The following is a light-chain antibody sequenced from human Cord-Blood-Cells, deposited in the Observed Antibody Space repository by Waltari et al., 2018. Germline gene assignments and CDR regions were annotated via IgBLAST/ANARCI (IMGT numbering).Light chain of an antibody. J-gene: IGKJ4*01. CDR1: QSISSY. V-gene: IGKV1-39*01. CDR2: DAS. CDR3: QQSYSTPLT. Sequence: DLQMTQSPSSLYASVGAGVTIPCRARQSISSYLNWYQQQPGKAPKLLIYDASSLQSGVPSRFSGSGSGTDFTLTISSLQPEDFATYYCQQSYSTPLTFGGGTKVEIK.